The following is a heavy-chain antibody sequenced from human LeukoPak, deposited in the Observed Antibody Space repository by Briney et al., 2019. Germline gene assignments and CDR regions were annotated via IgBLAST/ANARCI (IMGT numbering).Heavy chain of an antibody. CDR2: FYSGGAT. J-gene: IGHJ6*02. CDR1: GFTITSNY. V-gene: IGHV3-66*01. Sequence: GGSLRLSCVASGFTITSNYVSWVPQAPGKGLEWVSFFYSGGATYYADSVKGRFTTSGDSLKNTLYLQMSTLRADDTAVYYCARDGGAGSPDGRNRVFFGMDVWGQGTTVTVSS. CDR3: ARDGGAGSPDGRNRVFFGMDV. D-gene: IGHD3-10*01.